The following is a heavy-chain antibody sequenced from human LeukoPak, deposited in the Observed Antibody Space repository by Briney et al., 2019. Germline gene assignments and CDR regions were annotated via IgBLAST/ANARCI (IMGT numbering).Heavy chain of an antibody. D-gene: IGHD6-19*01. CDR3: AKDGITADSSGWYSDY. J-gene: IGHJ4*02. V-gene: IGHV3-30*04. CDR2: ISYDGSNK. CDR1: GFTFSSYA. Sequence: GRSLRLSCAASGFTFSSYAMHWVRQAPGKGLEWVAVISYDGSNKYYADSVKGRFTISRDNSKNTLYLQMNSLRAEDTAVYYCAKDGITADSSGWYSDYWGQGTLVTVSS.